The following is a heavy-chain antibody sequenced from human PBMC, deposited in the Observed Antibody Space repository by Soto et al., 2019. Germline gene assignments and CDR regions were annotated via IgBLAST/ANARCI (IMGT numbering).Heavy chain of an antibody. J-gene: IGHJ4*02. Sequence: SETLSLTFTVSGGSISSYFYIWVRQPPGKGLEWIGSVYYTGTTDYNPSLKSRVTISVDTSKTQFSLNLRSVTAEDTAVYYCARDLAAVPRAFDYWGRGTLVTVSS. CDR3: ARDLAAVPRAFDY. CDR2: VYYTGTT. D-gene: IGHD6-13*01. V-gene: IGHV4-59*01. CDR1: GGSISSYF.